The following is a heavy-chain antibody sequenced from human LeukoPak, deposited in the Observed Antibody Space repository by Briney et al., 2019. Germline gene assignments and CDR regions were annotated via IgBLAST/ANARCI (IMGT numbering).Heavy chain of an antibody. Sequence: GGSLRLSCAASGFTFTTYWMGWVRQAPGKGLEWVANIKQDGSEKYYGDSVKGRFTISRDNAKNSLSLQMNSLRAEDTAVYYCARPLMYYYGSETYFWFDPWGQGTLVTVSS. V-gene: IGHV3-7*01. D-gene: IGHD3-10*01. J-gene: IGHJ5*02. CDR2: IKQDGSEK. CDR3: ARPLMYYYGSETYFWFDP. CDR1: GFTFTTYW.